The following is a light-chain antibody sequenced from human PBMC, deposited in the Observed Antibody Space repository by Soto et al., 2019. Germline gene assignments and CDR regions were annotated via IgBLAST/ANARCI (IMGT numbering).Light chain of an antibody. J-gene: IGLJ1*01. Sequence: QSVLTQPASVSGSPGQSITISCTGTSSDVGAYIFVSWYQQHPGKAPKLMIYDIINRPSGVSNRFSCSNSGNTASLTISGLQAEDEADYYCVSFTTSRSYVFGTGNKVKVL. CDR2: DII. V-gene: IGLV2-14*03. CDR3: VSFTTSRSYV. CDR1: SSDVGAYIF.